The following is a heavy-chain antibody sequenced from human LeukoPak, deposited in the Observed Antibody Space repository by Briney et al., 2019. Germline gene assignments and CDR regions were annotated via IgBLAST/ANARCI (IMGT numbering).Heavy chain of an antibody. J-gene: IGHJ4*02. CDR2: IYYSGST. Sequence: PSETLSLTCTVSGGSISSYYWSWIRRPPGKGLEWIGYIYYSGSTNYNPSLKSRVTISVDTSKNQFSLKLSSVTAADTAVYYCARARRVQLWFPDYWGQGTLVTVSS. CDR1: GGSISSYY. V-gene: IGHV4-59*01. CDR3: ARARRVQLWFPDY. D-gene: IGHD5-18*01.